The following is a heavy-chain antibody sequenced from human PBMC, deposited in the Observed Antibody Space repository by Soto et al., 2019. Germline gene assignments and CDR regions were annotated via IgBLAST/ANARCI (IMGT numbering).Heavy chain of an antibody. CDR1: GGSISSGGYY. CDR2: IYYSGST. CDR3: AREAIVVVPAAISHHYYFDY. Sequence: LSLTCTVSGGSISSGGYYWSWIRQHPGKGLEWIGYIYYSGSTYYNPSLKSRVTISVDTSKNQFSLKLSSVTAADTAVYYCAREAIVVVPAAISHHYYFDYWGQGTLVTVSS. D-gene: IGHD2-2*02. V-gene: IGHV4-31*03. J-gene: IGHJ4*02.